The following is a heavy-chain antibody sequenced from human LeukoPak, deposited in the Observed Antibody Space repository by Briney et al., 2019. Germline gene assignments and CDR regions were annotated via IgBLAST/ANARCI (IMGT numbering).Heavy chain of an antibody. D-gene: IGHD1-14*01. J-gene: IGHJ4*02. CDR3: AKSNTESQTTVGN. CDR2: VWSDGSNR. V-gene: IGHV3-33*06. Sequence: GGSLRLSCAASGFTFNTYGLHWVRQAPGKGLEWIAVVWSDGSNRFYADSVEGRFTISRDNSKNTLYLQMNSLRAEDTAVYYCAKSNTESQTTVGNWGQGTLVSVSS. CDR1: GFTFNTYG.